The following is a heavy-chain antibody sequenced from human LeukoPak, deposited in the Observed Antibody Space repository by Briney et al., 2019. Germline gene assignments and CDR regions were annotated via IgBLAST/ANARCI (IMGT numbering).Heavy chain of an antibody. CDR1: GFSFGDYN. J-gene: IGHJ4*02. D-gene: IGHD6-19*01. CDR3: AREIRSSSGWYGPDY. CDR2: ISRNGAAT. Sequence: GGSLRLSCEASGFSFGDYNMHWVRQAPGKGLEWVSLISRNGAATKYADSVKGRFTISRDNAKNSLYLQMNSLRAEDTAVYYCAREIRSSSGWYGPDYWGQGTLVTVSS. V-gene: IGHV3-43*01.